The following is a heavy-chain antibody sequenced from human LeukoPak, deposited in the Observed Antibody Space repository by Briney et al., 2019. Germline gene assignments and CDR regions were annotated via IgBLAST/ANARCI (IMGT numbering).Heavy chain of an antibody. D-gene: IGHD5-18*01. J-gene: IGHJ4*02. CDR3: VSEARGYHYTYFDY. CDR1: GFTLGGHD. CDR2: VSAGHHA. Sequence: PGGSLRLSCTASGFTLGGHDMHWVRQTTGDGLEWVAAVSAGHHAFYAGSVKGRFTVSREDAKNSLYLQMNSLRAGDTAVYYCVSEARGYHYTYFDYWGQGSLVTVSS. V-gene: IGHV3-13*01.